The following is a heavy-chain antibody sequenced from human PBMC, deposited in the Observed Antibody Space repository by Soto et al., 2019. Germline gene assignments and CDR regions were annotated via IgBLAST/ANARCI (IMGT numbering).Heavy chain of an antibody. CDR2: ISCCGGST. J-gene: IGHJ4*02. Sequence: EVQLLESGGGVVQPGGSLRLSCVASGFNFKKFAMSWVRQAPGEGLEWVSGISCCGGSTSYADSVKGRFSIARDDSTNTLSRQMKNLRVEDTAKYSWAKPDGEQWLLPHLDKWGQGPLVPV. D-gene: IGHD6-19*01. V-gene: IGHV3-23*01. CDR1: GFNFKKFA. CDR3: AKPDGEQWLLPHLDK.